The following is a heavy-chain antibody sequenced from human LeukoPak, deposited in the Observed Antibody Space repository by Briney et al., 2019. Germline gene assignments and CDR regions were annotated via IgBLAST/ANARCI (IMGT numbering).Heavy chain of an antibody. D-gene: IGHD1-26*01. CDR2: INHSGST. J-gene: IGHJ6*03. CDR1: GGSFSGYY. CDR3: ARGPYSGSPRGYYMDV. Sequence: SETLSLTCAVYGGSFSGYYGSWIRQPPGKGLEWIGEINHSGSTNYNPSLKSRVTIPVDTSKNQFSLKLSSVTAADTAVYYCARGPYSGSPRGYYMDVWGKGTTVTVSS. V-gene: IGHV4-34*01.